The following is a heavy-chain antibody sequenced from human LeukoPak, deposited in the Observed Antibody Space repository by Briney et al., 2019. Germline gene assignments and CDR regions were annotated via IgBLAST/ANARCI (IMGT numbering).Heavy chain of an antibody. V-gene: IGHV3-23*01. J-gene: IGHJ4*02. D-gene: IGHD6-19*01. CDR2: IGERGSDT. Sequence: GGSLRLSCAASGFTFNIYVMTWVRQAPGKGLEWVSAIGERGSDTYYADPVKGRFTISRDNSKYTLYLQMNSLRAEDTAVYYCAKVGPPYSSGWSIEFDYWGRGTLVTVSS. CDR3: AKVGPPYSSGWSIEFDY. CDR1: GFTFNIYV.